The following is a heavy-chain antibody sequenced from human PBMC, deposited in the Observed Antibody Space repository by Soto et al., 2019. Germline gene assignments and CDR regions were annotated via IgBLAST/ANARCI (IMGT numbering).Heavy chain of an antibody. V-gene: IGHV3-53*01. Sequence: GGSLRLSCAASGFTVSSNYMSWVRQAPGKGLEWVPVIYSGGSTYYADSVKGRFTISRDNSKNTLYLQMNSLRAEDTAVYYCARGCGGSCYYYYYGMDVWGQGTTVTVSS. D-gene: IGHD2-15*01. J-gene: IGHJ6*02. CDR1: GFTVSSNY. CDR3: ARGCGGSCYYYYYGMDV. CDR2: IYSGGST.